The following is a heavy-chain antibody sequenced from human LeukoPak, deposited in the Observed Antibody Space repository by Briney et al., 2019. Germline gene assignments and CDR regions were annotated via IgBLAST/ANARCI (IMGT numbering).Heavy chain of an antibody. J-gene: IGHJ4*02. CDR2: INHSGST. CDR3: ARSTLLFEGGPGY. Sequence: SETLSLTCAVYGGSFSGYYWSWIRQPPGKGLEWSGEINHSGSTNYNPSLKSRVTISVDTSKNQFSLKLSSVTAADTAVYYCARSTLLFEGGPGYWGQGTLVAVSS. D-gene: IGHD5/OR15-5a*01. V-gene: IGHV4-34*01. CDR1: GGSFSGYY.